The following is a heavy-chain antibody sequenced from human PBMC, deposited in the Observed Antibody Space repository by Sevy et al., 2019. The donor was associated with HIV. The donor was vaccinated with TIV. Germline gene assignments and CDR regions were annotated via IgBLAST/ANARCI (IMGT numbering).Heavy chain of an antibody. CDR1: GFTFNKFA. CDR2: ISRKSLGT. CDR3: AKEGNSSPDKFDS. D-gene: IGHD5-18*01. J-gene: IGHJ4*02. V-gene: IGHV3-23*01. Sequence: GGSLRLSCAASGFTFNKFAMSWVRQAPGKGLEWVSAISRKSLGTYYADPVKGRFSISRDDSKNMLYLQMSSRRGDDTAVYYCAKEGNSSPDKFDSWGQGTLVTVSS.